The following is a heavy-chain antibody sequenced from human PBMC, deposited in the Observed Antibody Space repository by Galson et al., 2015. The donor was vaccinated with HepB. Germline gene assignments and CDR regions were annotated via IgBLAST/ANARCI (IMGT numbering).Heavy chain of an antibody. CDR3: ASITSNYGGNVERDY. J-gene: IGHJ4*02. Sequence: SLRLSCAASGFTFSSYGMHWVRQAPGKGLEWVAVIWYDGSNKYYADSVKGRFTISRDNSKNTLYLQMNSLRAEDTAVYYCASITSNYGGNVERDYWGQGTLVTVSS. D-gene: IGHD4-23*01. CDR2: IWYDGSNK. CDR1: GFTFSSYG. V-gene: IGHV3-33*01.